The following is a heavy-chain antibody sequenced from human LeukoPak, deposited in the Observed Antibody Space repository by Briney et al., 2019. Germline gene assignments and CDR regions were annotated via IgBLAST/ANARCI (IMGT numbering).Heavy chain of an antibody. V-gene: IGHV3-30*02. CDR2: IGYDGSNK. CDR3: AKDPGFSSPYYFDY. D-gene: IGHD6-13*01. Sequence: GGSLRLSCAASGFTFSSYGMHWVRQAPGKGLEWVAFIGYDGSNKYYADSVKGRFTISRDNSKNTLYLQMNSLRAEDTAVYYCAKDPGFSSPYYFDYWGQGTLVTVSS. J-gene: IGHJ4*02. CDR1: GFTFSSYG.